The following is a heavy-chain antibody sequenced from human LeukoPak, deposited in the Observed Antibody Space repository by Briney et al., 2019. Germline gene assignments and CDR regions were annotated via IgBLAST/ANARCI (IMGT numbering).Heavy chain of an antibody. CDR3: ARDRAVVVAATRSRPFES. CDR2: ISPYNGNT. D-gene: IGHD2-15*01. J-gene: IGHJ4*02. Sequence: ASVKVSCKASGYTFTTYGISWVRQAPGQGLEWMGWISPYNGNTNYAQKLQGRVTMTTDTSTSTAYMELTSLRSDDTAVYYCARDRAVVVAATRSRPFESWGQGTLVTVSS. CDR1: GYTFTTYG. V-gene: IGHV1-18*01.